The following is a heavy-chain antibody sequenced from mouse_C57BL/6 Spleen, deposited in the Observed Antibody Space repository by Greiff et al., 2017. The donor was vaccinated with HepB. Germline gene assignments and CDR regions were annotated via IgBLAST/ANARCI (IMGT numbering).Heavy chain of an antibody. CDR2: INPRDGST. V-gene: IGHV1-85*01. D-gene: IGHD2-5*01. J-gene: IGHJ4*01. CDR3: ARANSNYDYAMDY. Sequence: VQLQQSGPELVKPGASVKLSCKASGYTFTSYDINWVKQGPGQGLEWIGWINPRDGSTQYNEKFKGKATLTVDTSSSTAYMELHSLTSEDSAVDFCARANSNYDYAMDYWGQGTSVTVSS. CDR1: GYTFTSYD.